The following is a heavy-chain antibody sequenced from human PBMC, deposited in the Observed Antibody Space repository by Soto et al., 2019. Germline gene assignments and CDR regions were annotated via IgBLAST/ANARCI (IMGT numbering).Heavy chain of an antibody. Sequence: QVHLVQSGAEVRQPGASVKVSCTFSGGPFTGFTFSWLRQAAGQGFEWMGRIIPVVGLAEPAQRFKARLTLAEDTSTYNIHMELRSLRFDDTAVYFWVIDDGSEIHWFDPWCQGTRVTVSS. CDR3: VIDDGSEIHWFDP. CDR2: IIPVVGLA. D-gene: IGHD3-10*01. V-gene: IGHV1-69*08. CDR1: GGPFTGFT. J-gene: IGHJ5*02.